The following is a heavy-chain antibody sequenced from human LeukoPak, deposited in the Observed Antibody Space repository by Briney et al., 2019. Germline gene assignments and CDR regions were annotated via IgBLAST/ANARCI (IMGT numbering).Heavy chain of an antibody. Sequence: GGSLRLSCAASGFTFSDYYMSWIRQAPGKGLEWVSYISSSGSTIYYADSVKGRFTISRDNAKNSLYLQMNSLRAEDTAVYYCGGGAAAASLGYAFGIWGQGTMVTVSS. CDR1: GFTFSDYY. CDR2: ISSSGSTI. CDR3: GGGAAAASLGYAFGI. V-gene: IGHV3-11*04. J-gene: IGHJ3*02. D-gene: IGHD6-13*01.